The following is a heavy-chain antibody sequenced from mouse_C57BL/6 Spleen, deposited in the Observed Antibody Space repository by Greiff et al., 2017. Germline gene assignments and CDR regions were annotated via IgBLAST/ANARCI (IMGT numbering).Heavy chain of an antibody. Sequence: VQLQQPGAELVKPGASVKMSCKASGYTFTSYWITWVKQRPGQGLEWIGDIYPGSGSTNYNEKFKSKATLPVDTSSSTAYMQLSSLTSEDSAVYYWARSDYGSSYRGYWGQGTTLTVSS. J-gene: IGHJ2*01. V-gene: IGHV1-55*01. D-gene: IGHD1-1*01. CDR1: GYTFTSYW. CDR2: IYPGSGST. CDR3: ARSDYGSSYRGY.